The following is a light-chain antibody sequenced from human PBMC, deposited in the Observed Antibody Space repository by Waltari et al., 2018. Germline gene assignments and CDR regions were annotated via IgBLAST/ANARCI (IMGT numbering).Light chain of an antibody. CDR2: EVS. J-gene: IGLJ2*01. V-gene: IGLV2-8*01. Sequence: QSALTQPPSASWSPGQSVTISCTGTSSDVGNYNYVSWYQHHPGKAPKLRIYEVSKRPSGVPDRFSGSKSGNTASLTVSGRQAEDEADYYCCSYAGSNSLVFGGGTKLTVL. CDR3: CSYAGSNSLV. CDR1: SSDVGNYNY.